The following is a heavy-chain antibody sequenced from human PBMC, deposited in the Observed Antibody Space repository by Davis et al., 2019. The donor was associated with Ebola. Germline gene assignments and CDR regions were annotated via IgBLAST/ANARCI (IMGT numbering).Heavy chain of an antibody. Sequence: SETLSLTCAVYGGSFSDHSWTWIHQPPGKGLEWVGEINYSGITHYNPSLKSRVTISVDTSKNQFSLKLTSVTAADTAIYYCARGRPFFWGQGTLVTVSS. V-gene: IGHV4-34*01. CDR1: GGSFSDHS. CDR3: ARGRPFF. D-gene: IGHD2/OR15-2a*01. J-gene: IGHJ4*02. CDR2: INYSGIT.